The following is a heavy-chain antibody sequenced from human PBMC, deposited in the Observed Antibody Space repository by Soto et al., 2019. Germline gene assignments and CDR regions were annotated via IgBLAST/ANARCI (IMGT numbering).Heavy chain of an antibody. Sequence: QVQLQESGPGLVKPSETLSLTCTVSGGSISSYYWSWIRQPPGKGLEWIGYIYYSGSTNYNPSLKSRVTISVDTSKNQFSLKLSSVTAADTAVYSCARFNWYFDLWGRGTLVTVSS. CDR3: ARFNWYFDL. CDR2: IYYSGST. CDR1: GGSISSYY. J-gene: IGHJ2*01. V-gene: IGHV4-59*08.